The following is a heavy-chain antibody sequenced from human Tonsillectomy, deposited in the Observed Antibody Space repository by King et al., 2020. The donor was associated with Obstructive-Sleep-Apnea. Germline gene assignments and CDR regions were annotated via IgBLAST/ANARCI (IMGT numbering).Heavy chain of an antibody. CDR3: ARAGYSSSWYSSNWFDP. V-gene: IGHV1-2*02. Sequence: QLVQSGAEVKKPGASVKVSCKASGYTFTDYYMHWMRQAPGQGLEWMGWINPKSGDTDYAQAFQGRVTLTGDTSISTAYMGLSRLRTDDTSVYYCARAGYSSSWYSSNWFDPWGQGTLVTVSS. J-gene: IGHJ5*02. D-gene: IGHD6-13*01. CDR1: GYTFTDYY. CDR2: INPKSGDT.